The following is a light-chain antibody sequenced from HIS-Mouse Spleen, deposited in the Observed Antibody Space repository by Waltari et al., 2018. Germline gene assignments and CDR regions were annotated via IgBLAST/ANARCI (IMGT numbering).Light chain of an antibody. CDR2: DVS. CDR1: SSDVGGYNY. V-gene: IGLV2-11*01. Sequence: QSALTQPRSVSWSPGQSVTISCTGTSSDVGGYNYVSCYQQHPGKAPKLMLYDVSKRPSGVPDRFSGAKSGNTASLTISGRQAEDKADYYCCSYAGSYTVVFGGGTMLTVL. CDR3: CSYAGSYTVV. J-gene: IGLJ2*01.